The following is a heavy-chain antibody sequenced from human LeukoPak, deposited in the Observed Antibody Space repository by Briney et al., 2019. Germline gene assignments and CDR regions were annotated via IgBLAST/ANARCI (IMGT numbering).Heavy chain of an antibody. CDR3: AKDFAGELGYCSGGSCYSPYYGMDV. CDR1: GFTFSSYG. D-gene: IGHD2-15*01. Sequence: PGGSLRLSCAASGFTFSSYGMHWVRQAPGKGLEWVAVISYDGSNKYYADSVKGRFTISRDNSKNTLYLQMNILRAEDTAVYYCAKDFAGELGYCSGGSCYSPYYGMDVWGQGTTVTVSS. V-gene: IGHV3-30*18. J-gene: IGHJ6*02. CDR2: ISYDGSNK.